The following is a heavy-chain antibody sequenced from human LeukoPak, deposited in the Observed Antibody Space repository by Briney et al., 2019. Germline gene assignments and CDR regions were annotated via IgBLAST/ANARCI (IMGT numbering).Heavy chain of an antibody. V-gene: IGHV3-23*01. Sequence: QAGGSLRLSCAASGFTFSSYAMSWVRQAPGKGLEWVSAISGSGGSTYYADSVKGRFTISRDNSKNTLYLQMSSLRAEDTAVYYCAKSSSARGDGYTFDYWGQGTLVTASS. CDR3: AKSSSARGDGYTFDY. J-gene: IGHJ4*02. D-gene: IGHD5-24*01. CDR2: ISGSGGST. CDR1: GFTFSSYA.